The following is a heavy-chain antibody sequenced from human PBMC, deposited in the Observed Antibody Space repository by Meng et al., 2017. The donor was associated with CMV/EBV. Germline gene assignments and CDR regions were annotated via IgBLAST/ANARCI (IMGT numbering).Heavy chain of an antibody. J-gene: IGHJ6*02. CDR3: ARGIYSGYDSHYYYGMDV. D-gene: IGHD5-12*01. V-gene: IGHV3-21*01. CDR2: ISSSSSYI. Sequence: GESLKISCAASGFTFSSYSINWVRQAPGKGLEWVSSISSSSSYIYYADSVKGRFTISRDNAKNSLYLQMNSLRAEDTAVYYCARGIYSGYDSHYYYGMDVWGQGTAVTVSS. CDR1: GFTFSSYS.